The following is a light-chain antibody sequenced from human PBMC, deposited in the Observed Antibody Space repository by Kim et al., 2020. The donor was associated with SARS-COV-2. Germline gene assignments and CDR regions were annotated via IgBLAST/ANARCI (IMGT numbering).Light chain of an antibody. V-gene: IGKV2-28*01. J-gene: IGKJ2*01. CDR2: LTS. Sequence: EAAFISCRSSQILLHINGWSYWEWYLQRPGQSPYLLVSLTSDRASGVPDRFSGSGSGTGFTLNISRVQPEDVGVYFCMQALQIPYTFGRGTELE. CDR3: MQALQIPYT. CDR1: QILLHINGWSY.